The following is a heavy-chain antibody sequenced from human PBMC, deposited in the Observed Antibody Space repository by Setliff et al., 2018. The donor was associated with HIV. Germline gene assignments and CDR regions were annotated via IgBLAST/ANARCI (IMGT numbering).Heavy chain of an antibody. CDR2: ISYDGNKK. V-gene: IGHV3-33*01. D-gene: IGHD6-19*01. CDR3: ARDPREQWGWDWYFDL. Sequence: PGGSLRLSCAASKFTFNSYGMHWVRQALGKGLEWVAFISYDGNKKSYADSVRGRFTISRDNSNNTLFLQMSSLRGDDTALYYCARDPREQWGWDWYFDLWGRGTLVTVSS. CDR1: KFTFNSYG. J-gene: IGHJ2*01.